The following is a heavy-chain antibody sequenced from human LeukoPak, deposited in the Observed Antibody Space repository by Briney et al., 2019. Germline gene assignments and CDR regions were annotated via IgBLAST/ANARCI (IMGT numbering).Heavy chain of an antibody. CDR1: GESFSSYY. CDR3: ARVDGDGYNIPDY. D-gene: IGHD5-24*01. CDR2: INHSGNT. J-gene: IGHJ4*02. Sequence: SETLSLTCAVYGESFSSYYWSWIRQPPGKGLEWIGEINHSGNTNYNPSLKSRVTISVDTSKNQFSLKLSSVTAADTTVYYCARVDGDGYNIPDYWGQGTLVTVSS. V-gene: IGHV4-34*01.